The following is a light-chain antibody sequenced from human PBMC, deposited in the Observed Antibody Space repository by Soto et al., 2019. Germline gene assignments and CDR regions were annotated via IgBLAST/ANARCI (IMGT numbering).Light chain of an antibody. CDR3: HQRQSWPRT. CDR1: PYINYK. V-gene: IGKV3-11*01. J-gene: IGKJ1*01. CDR2: QTS. Sequence: IWFTQAPTTLSFVPGDRGTLSRKARPYINYKLAWYQHRPGQAPRLLIYQTSLRAAGIPARFSASGSGTDFTLTISDVQPEDFALYYCHQRQSWPRTFGQGTKVDI.